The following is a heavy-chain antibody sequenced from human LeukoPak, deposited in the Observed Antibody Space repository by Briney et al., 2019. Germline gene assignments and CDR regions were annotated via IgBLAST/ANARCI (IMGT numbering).Heavy chain of an antibody. Sequence: GGSLRLSCAASGFTFSSYSMNWVRQAPGKGLEWVSSISSSSSYIYYADSVKGRFTISRDNAKNSLYLQMNSLRAEDTAVYYCARAMDTAMDIDYWGQGTLVTVSS. D-gene: IGHD5-18*01. V-gene: IGHV3-21*01. CDR2: ISSSSSYI. CDR1: GFTFSSYS. CDR3: ARAMDTAMDIDY. J-gene: IGHJ4*02.